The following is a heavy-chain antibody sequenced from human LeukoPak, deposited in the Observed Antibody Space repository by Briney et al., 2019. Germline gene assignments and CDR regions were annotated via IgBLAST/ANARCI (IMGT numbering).Heavy chain of an antibody. V-gene: IGHV4-34*01. CDR2: INHSGST. J-gene: IGHJ3*02. D-gene: IGHD3-3*01. CDR1: GGSFSGYY. CDR3: ARPEWPQRGAFDI. Sequence: SETLSLTCAVYGGSFSGYYWSWIRQPPGKGLEWIGEINHSGSTNYNPSLKSRVTISVDTSKNQFSLKLSSVTAADTAVYYCARPEWPQRGAFDIWGQGTMVTVSS.